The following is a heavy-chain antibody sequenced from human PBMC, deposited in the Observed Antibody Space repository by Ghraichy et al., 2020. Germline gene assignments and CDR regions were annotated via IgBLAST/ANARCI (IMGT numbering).Heavy chain of an antibody. Sequence: SETLSLTCTVSGGSISSGSDYWSWIRQPAGKGLEWIGRIYTSGSTNYNPSLKSRVTISVDTSKNQFSLKLSSVTAADTAVYYCARDHAGLFDYWGQGTLVTVSS. CDR1: GGSISSGSDY. D-gene: IGHD3-10*01. J-gene: IGHJ4*02. V-gene: IGHV4-61*02. CDR3: ARDHAGLFDY. CDR2: IYTSGST.